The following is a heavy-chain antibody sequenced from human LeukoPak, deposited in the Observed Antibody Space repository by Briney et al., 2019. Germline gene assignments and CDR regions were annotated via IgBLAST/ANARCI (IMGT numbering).Heavy chain of an antibody. Sequence: GGSLRLFCAASGFTFSDYYMSWIRQAPGKGLEWVSYISGSSSYTNYADSVKGRFTISRDNAKNSLYLQMNSLRAEDTAVYYCARNYEEWLRILDYWGQGTLVTVSS. CDR2: ISGSSSYT. V-gene: IGHV3-11*06. D-gene: IGHD5-12*01. CDR3: ARNYEEWLRILDY. J-gene: IGHJ4*02. CDR1: GFTFSDYY.